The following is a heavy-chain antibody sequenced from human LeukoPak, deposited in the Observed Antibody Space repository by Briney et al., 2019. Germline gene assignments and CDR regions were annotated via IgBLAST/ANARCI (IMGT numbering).Heavy chain of an antibody. J-gene: IGHJ4*02. CDR3: ARLKDDVTKLDY. D-gene: IGHD2-8*01. Sequence: GGSLRLSCAASGFTFNAYWMSWVRQAPGKGLEWVASIDQDGSERHYVDSVQGRFTISRDNTKNSLFLQMNSLRAEDTAVYYCARLKDDVTKLDYWGQGTLVTVPS. CDR1: GFTFNAYW. CDR2: IDQDGSER. V-gene: IGHV3-7*01.